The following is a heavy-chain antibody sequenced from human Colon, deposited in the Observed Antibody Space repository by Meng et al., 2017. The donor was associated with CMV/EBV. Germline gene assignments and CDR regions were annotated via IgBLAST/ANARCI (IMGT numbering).Heavy chain of an antibody. D-gene: IGHD5-18*01. J-gene: IGHJ4*02. CDR3: ARGVTAMVRIFDY. V-gene: IGHV3-48*03. CDR1: GFSFSNYV. CDR2: ISGSGGTR. Sequence: GESLKISCTASGFSFSNYVMTWVRQAPGKGLEWVSGISGSGGTRDYGDSVKGRFTMSRDNAKNSLYLQMNSLRAEDTAVYYCARGVTAMVRIFDYWGQGTLVTVSS.